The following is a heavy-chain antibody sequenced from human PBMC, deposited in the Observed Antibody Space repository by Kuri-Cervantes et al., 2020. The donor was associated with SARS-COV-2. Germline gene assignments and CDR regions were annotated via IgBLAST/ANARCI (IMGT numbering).Heavy chain of an antibody. CDR2: ISYDGSNK. V-gene: IGHV3-30-3*01. CDR1: GFTFSSYA. Sequence: LSLTCAASGFTFSSYAMHWVRQAPGKGLEWVAVISYDGSNKYYADSVKGRFTISRDNAKNSLYLQMNSLRAEDTAVYYCARERGSSWYSSKAFDIWGQGTMVTVSS. J-gene: IGHJ3*02. D-gene: IGHD6-13*01. CDR3: ARERGSSWYSSKAFDI.